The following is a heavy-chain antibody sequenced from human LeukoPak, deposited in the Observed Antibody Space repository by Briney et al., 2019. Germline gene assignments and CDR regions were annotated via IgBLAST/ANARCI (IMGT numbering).Heavy chain of an antibody. J-gene: IGHJ4*02. CDR2: ISAYNGDT. V-gene: IGHV1-18*01. CDR1: GYTFFNYG. CDR3: ARDNTPYNWNDVFPFDY. D-gene: IGHD1-1*01. Sequence: ASVKVSCKASGYTFFNYGITWVRQAPGQGLEWMGWISAYNGDTKYTQKLQGRVNMTRDTSTNTAYMELRSLRSDDTGVYYCARDNTPYNWNDVFPFDYWGQGTLVTVSS.